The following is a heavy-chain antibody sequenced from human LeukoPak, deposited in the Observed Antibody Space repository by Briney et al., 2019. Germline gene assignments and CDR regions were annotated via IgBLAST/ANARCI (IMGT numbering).Heavy chain of an antibody. Sequence: ASVKVSCKASGYTFTSYGISWVRQAPGQGLEWMGWISAYNGNTNYAQKLQGRVTMTTDTSTSTAYMELRSLRSDDAAVYYCARELDGGWVESPWGQGTLVTVSS. V-gene: IGHV1-18*01. J-gene: IGHJ5*02. CDR2: ISAYNGNT. CDR1: GYTFTSYG. CDR3: ARELDGGWVESP. D-gene: IGHD6-19*01.